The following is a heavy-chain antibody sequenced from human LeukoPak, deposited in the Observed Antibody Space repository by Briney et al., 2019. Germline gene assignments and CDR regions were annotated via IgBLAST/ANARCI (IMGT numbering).Heavy chain of an antibody. Sequence: ASVKVSCKASGYTFTSYGISWVRQAPGQGLEWMGWISAYNGNTNYAQKLQGRVTMTTDTSTSTAYMELRSLRSDDTAVYYCARDACSGGSCYRPFDAFDIWGQGTMVTVSS. CDR3: ARDACSGGSCYRPFDAFDI. J-gene: IGHJ3*02. D-gene: IGHD2-15*01. CDR1: GYTFTSYG. CDR2: ISAYNGNT. V-gene: IGHV1-18*01.